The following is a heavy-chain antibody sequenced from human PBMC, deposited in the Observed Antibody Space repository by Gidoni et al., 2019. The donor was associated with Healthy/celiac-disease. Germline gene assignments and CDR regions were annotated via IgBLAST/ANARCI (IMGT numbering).Heavy chain of an antibody. CDR3: AKVYGSGSDDAFDI. J-gene: IGHJ3*02. CDR2: MSGSGGST. D-gene: IGHD3-10*01. V-gene: IGHV3-23*01. CDR1: GFPFSSYA. Sequence: EVQPLASGGGLVQPGGSLSLSCAPSGFPFSSYAMSWVRHAPGKGLEWVSAMSGSGGSTYYADSVNGRFTISRDNYKNTLYLQMNSLRAEDTAVDYCAKVYGSGSDDAFDIWGQGTMVTVSS.